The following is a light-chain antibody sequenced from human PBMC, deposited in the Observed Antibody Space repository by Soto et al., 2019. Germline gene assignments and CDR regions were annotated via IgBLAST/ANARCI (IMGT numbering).Light chain of an antibody. V-gene: IGLV7-43*01. CDR3: LLYFDGGRRGV. Sequence: QAVVTQEPSLTVSPGGTVTLTCASSSGAVTSGFFPNWFQQKPGQAPRPLIFGTTNRHSWTPARFSGSLLGGKAALTLSGVKPEDEADYYCLLYFDGGRRGVFGTGTKVTVL. CDR2: GTT. CDR1: SGAVTSGFF. J-gene: IGLJ1*01.